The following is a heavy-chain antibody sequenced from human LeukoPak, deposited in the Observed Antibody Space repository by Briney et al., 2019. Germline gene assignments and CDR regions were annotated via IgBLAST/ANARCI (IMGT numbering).Heavy chain of an antibody. V-gene: IGHV1-18*01. D-gene: IGHD1-1*01. CDR2: ITAYNGNR. CDR1: GYTFSNYG. CDR3: ARDNDKVVDH. Sequence: ASVKVSCKTSGYTFSNYGISWVRQAPGQGLEWMGWITAYNGNRLYAQRFQGRIALTTDTSTSTSYMELRSLEYDDTAIYYCARDNDKVVDHWGQGTLVTVSS. J-gene: IGHJ4*01.